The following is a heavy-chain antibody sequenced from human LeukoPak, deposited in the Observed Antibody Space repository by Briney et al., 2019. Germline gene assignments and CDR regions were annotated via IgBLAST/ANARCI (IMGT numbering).Heavy chain of an antibody. D-gene: IGHD2-8*01. Sequence: GRSLRLSCAATGVTFSNYAIHWGRQAPGKGLEWVAFISDDGSRQHYADSVKGRFTISRDNSKNTLNLQMNSLRAEDTAVYYCAGSYCTNGVCYKQTSGMDVWGQGTTVTVSS. CDR2: ISDDGSRQ. V-gene: IGHV3-30-3*01. J-gene: IGHJ6*02. CDR1: GVTFSNYA. CDR3: AGSYCTNGVCYKQTSGMDV.